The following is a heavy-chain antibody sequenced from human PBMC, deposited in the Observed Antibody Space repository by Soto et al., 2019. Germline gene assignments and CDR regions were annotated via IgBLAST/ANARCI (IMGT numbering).Heavy chain of an antibody. CDR2: IFYSGSF. V-gene: IGHV4-31*03. CDR3: ARAPETPPILGVVRPYFFNY. J-gene: IGHJ4*02. CDR1: GDSISSGGSY. D-gene: IGHD3-3*01. Sequence: QVQLQESGPGLVKPSQTLSLTCTVSGDSISSGGSYWSWIRQRPGKGLEWIGYIFYSGSFYYTPSLKGRVMRSPATDKNQFSLRLTSVTAADTVVYYCARAPETPPILGVVRPYFFNYWGQGTLVTVSS.